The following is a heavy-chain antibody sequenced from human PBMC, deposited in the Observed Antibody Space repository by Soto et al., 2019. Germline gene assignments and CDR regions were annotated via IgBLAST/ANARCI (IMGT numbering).Heavy chain of an antibody. D-gene: IGHD2-8*02. CDR3: ARDKITGLFDY. Sequence: SETVSLTCAVYGGSFSGYYWTWIRQPPGTGLEWIGEINHRGSTNYNPSLKSRVTISVDTSKNQFSLKLTSVTAADTAVYYCARDKITGLFDYWGQGTLVTVS. V-gene: IGHV4-34*01. CDR1: GGSFSGYY. CDR2: INHRGST. J-gene: IGHJ4*02.